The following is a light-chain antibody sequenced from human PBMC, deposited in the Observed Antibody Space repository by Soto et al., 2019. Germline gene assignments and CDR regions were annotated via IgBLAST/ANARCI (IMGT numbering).Light chain of an antibody. CDR1: QGISNY. V-gene: IGKV1-27*01. Sequence: DIQMTQSPSSLSASVRDRVTITCRASQGISNYLAWYQQKPGKVPKLLIYAASTLQSGVQSRFSGSGSGTDFTRTISGLQPEDDATYYCQQYENAPWTFGQGTKVEIK. CDR3: QQYENAPWT. J-gene: IGKJ1*01. CDR2: AAS.